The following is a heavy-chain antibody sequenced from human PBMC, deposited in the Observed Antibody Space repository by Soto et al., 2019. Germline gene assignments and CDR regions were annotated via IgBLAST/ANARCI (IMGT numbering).Heavy chain of an antibody. CDR1: GGTFSSYA. CDR2: IIPIFGTA. Sequence: GASVKVSCKASGGTFSSYAISWVRQAPGQGLEWMGGIIPIFGTANYAQKFQGRVTITADESTSTAYMELSSLRSEDTAVYYCAMLLSAPEVGDYYYYGMDVWGQGTTVTVSS. D-gene: IGHD3-16*01. CDR3: AMLLSAPEVGDYYYYGMDV. J-gene: IGHJ6*02. V-gene: IGHV1-69*13.